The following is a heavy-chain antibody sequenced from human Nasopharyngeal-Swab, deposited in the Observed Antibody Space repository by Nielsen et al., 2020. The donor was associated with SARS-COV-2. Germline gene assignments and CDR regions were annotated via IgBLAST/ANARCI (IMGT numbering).Heavy chain of an antibody. Sequence: GGSLRLSCAASGFTFDDYGMHWVRQAPGKGLEEVSGISWDGLTIGYADSVKGRFTISRDNAKNSLYLQMNSLRVADMAFYYCAKATNARYDFWSGSFDYWGQGTLVTVSS. CDR1: GFTFDDYG. J-gene: IGHJ4*02. CDR3: AKATNARYDFWSGSFDY. CDR2: ISWDGLTI. V-gene: IGHV3-9*03. D-gene: IGHD3-3*01.